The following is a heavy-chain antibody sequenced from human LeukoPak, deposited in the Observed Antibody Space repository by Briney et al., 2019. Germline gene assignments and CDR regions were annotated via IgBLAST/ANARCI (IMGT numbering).Heavy chain of an antibody. CDR3: VRVQVGHLDY. CDR1: GFTFSDYY. CDR2: IGSSGATI. J-gene: IGHJ4*02. Sequence: GGSLRLSCAASGFTFSDYYMSWIRQAPGKGLEWVSYIGSSGATIYYADSMKGRFTISRDNAKNSLYLQMNSVRAEDMAVYYCVRVQVGHLDYWGQGTLVTVSS. V-gene: IGHV3-11*01. D-gene: IGHD3-16*01.